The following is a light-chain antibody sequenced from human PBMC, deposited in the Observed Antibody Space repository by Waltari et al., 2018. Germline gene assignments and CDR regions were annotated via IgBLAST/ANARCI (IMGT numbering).Light chain of an antibody. CDR3: QQTYSSPR. CDR1: QSITMY. Sequence: DIQMTQSPSSLSVSVGDRVTITCRASQSITMYLNWYQQKAGKAPKLLIYAASILQSGVPSRFSGSGSGTDFTLTISNLQPEDFATYFCQQTYSSPRFGPGTKVDFK. V-gene: IGKV1-39*01. J-gene: IGKJ3*01. CDR2: AAS.